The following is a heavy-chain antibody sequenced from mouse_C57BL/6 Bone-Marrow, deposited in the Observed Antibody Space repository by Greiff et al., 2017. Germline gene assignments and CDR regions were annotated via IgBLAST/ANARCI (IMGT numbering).Heavy chain of an antibody. Sequence: VQLQQSGAELVRPGASVKMSCNASGFNIKDYYMHWVKQWPEQGLEWIGWIDPENGDTKWASKFQGKATITADTSSNTAYLQLSSLTSEDTAVYYCPTLRNWGQGTTLTGSS. CDR1: GFNIKDYY. J-gene: IGHJ2*01. CDR2: IDPENGDT. V-gene: IGHV14-4*01. CDR3: PTLRN.